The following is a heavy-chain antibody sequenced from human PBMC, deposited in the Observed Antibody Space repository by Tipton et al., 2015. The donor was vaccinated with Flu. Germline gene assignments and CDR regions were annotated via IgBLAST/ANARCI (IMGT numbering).Heavy chain of an antibody. CDR2: IYDAGRT. Sequence: TLSLTCAVSGGSISSDHWWSWVRQPQPPGKGLEWIGEIYDAGRTNYNPSLKSRVTISINKSKNQFFLNLSSVTTADTAVYYCVRGAAGDGCSSTRCQEFDYWGQGILVTVSS. CDR1: GGSISSDHW. CDR3: VRGAAGDGCSSTRCQEFDY. V-gene: IGHV4-4*02. J-gene: IGHJ4*02. D-gene: IGHD2-2*01.